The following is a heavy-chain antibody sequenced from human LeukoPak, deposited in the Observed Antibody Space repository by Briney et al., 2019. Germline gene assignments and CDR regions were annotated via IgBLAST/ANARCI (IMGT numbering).Heavy chain of an antibody. D-gene: IGHD1-26*01. J-gene: IGHJ4*02. CDR3: ARGGIGSNFDY. V-gene: IGHV4-34*01. CDR1: GGSFSGYY. Sequence: SETLSLTCAVYGGSFSGYYWSWIRQPPGKGLEWIGYIYHSGSTYYNPSLKSRVTISVDRSKNQFSLKLSSVTAADTAVYYCARGGIGSNFDYWGQGTLVTVSS. CDR2: IYHSGST.